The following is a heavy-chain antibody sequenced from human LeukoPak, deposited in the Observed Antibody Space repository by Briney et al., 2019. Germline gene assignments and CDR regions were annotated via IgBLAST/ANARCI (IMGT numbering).Heavy chain of an antibody. V-gene: IGHV1-2*06. CDR2: INPNSGGT. CDR1: GYTFTGYY. Sequence: GASVKVSCKASGYTFTGYYIHWVRQAPGQGLEWMGRINPNSGGTNYAQKFQGRVTMTTDTSISTAYMELSSLRSDDTAVYYCARPHTVLYNWLDPWGQGTLVTV. CDR3: ARPHTVLYNWLDP. J-gene: IGHJ5*02. D-gene: IGHD4-11*01.